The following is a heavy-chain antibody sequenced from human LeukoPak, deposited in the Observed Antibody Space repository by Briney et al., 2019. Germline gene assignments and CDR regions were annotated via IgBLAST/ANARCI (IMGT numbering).Heavy chain of an antibody. CDR1: GFTFSSYS. CDR2: ISSSSSTI. V-gene: IGHV3-48*02. J-gene: IGHJ6*02. D-gene: IGHD3-22*01. CDR3: ARDSDSSGYYYYYGMDV. Sequence: GGSLRLSCAASGFTFSSYSMNWVRQAPGKGLEWVSYISSSSSTIYYADSVKGRFTISRDNAKNSLYLQMNSLRDEDTAAYYCARDSDSSGYYYYYGMDVWGQGTTVTVSS.